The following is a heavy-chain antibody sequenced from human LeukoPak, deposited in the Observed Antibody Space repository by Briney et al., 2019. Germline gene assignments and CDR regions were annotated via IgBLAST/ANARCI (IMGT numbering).Heavy chain of an antibody. V-gene: IGHV3-30*02. CDR3: ARDNRDWAFDY. D-gene: IGHD2-21*02. CDR2: INDKGVDK. CDR1: GFIFSKYG. J-gene: IGHJ4*02. Sequence: GGSLRLSCGASGFIFSKYGLHWVRQAPGKGLEWVAFINDKGVDKNYADSVKGRFTISRDNSKNTLVLQMNSLRSEDTAVYFCARDNRDWAFDYWGQGTLVTVSS.